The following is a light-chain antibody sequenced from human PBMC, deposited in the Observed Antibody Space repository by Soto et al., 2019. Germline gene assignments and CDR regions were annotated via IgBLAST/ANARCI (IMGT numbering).Light chain of an antibody. V-gene: IGLV2-14*01. CDR3: TSYIRSSTLDYV. CDR1: SSDVGGYSY. CDR2: DVS. Sequence: QSVLTQPASVSGSPGQSITISCTGTSSDVGGYSYVSWYQQLPGKAPKLMIYDVSDRPSGVSNRFSGSKSGNTASLTISGLQAEDEADYYCTSYIRSSTLDYVFGTGTKVTVL. J-gene: IGLJ1*01.